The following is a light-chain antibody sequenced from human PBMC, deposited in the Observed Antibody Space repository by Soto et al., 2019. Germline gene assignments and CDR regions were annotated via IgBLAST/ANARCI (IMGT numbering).Light chain of an antibody. Sequence: EIRLTQSPATLSLSPGERATLSCRASQSVSSYLAWYQEKPGQAPRLLIFDASNRATGIPARFSGSGSGTDFTLTINSLEPEDFAVYYCQQRSNGITFGGGTMVDI. V-gene: IGKV3-11*01. CDR2: DAS. CDR1: QSVSSY. J-gene: IGKJ4*01. CDR3: QQRSNGIT.